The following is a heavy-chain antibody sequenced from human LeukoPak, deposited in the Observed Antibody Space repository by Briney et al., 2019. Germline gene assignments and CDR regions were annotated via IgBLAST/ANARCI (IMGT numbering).Heavy chain of an antibody. CDR2: IYYSGST. D-gene: IGHD2-2*01. J-gene: IGHJ6*02. CDR1: GYSISSGYY. CDR3: ARQARDCSSTSCNYYYYGMDV. V-gene: IGHV4-38-2*02. Sequence: SETLSLTCTVSGYSISSGYYWGWIRQPPGKGLEWIGYIYYSGSTNYNPSLKSRVTISVDTSKNQFSLKLSSVTAADTAVYYCARQARDCSSTSCNYYYYGMDVWGQGTTVTVSS.